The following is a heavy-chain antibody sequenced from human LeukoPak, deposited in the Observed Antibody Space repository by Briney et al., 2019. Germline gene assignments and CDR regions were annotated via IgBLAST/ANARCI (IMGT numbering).Heavy chain of an antibody. V-gene: IGHV3-23*01. CDR2: VSSSGGNT. J-gene: IGHJ4*02. D-gene: IGHD4-17*01. CDR1: GFTFRHYA. CDR3: ALLGGYGDPRDY. Sequence: GGSLRLSYAASGFTFRHYALRWVRPAPGRGRAWVSVVSSSGGNTYNADSVKGRFTISRDNSKNTLYLQMNSLRAEDTAVYYCALLGGYGDPRDYWGQGTLVTVSS.